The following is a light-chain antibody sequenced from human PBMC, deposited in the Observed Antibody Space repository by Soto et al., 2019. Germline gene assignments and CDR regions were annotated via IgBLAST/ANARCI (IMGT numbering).Light chain of an antibody. V-gene: IGKV3-20*01. CDR2: GAS. CDR1: QTVSSSY. Sequence: EIVLTQSPGTLSLSPGERATPSCRASQTVSSSYLAWYQQKPGQAPRLLIYGASSRATGIPDRFSGSGSGTDFTLTISRLECEDCAVYYCQQYGSSHSFTFGAGTKVDIK. CDR3: QQYGSSHSFT. J-gene: IGKJ3*01.